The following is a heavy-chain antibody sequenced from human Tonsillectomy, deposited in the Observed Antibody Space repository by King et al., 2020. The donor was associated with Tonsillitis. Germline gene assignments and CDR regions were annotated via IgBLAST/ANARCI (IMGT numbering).Heavy chain of an antibody. V-gene: IGHV4-59*08. CDR1: GGSISSYY. Sequence: QLQESGPGLVKPSETLSLTCTVSGGSISSYYWSWIRQPPGKELEWIGYIYYSGSTSGSNNYNPSLKSRVTISVDTSKNQFSLKLSSVTAADTAVYYCSRHGTTVVTSLDSWGQGTLVTVSS. CDR2: IYYSGSTSGSN. CDR3: SRHGTTVVTSLDS. D-gene: IGHD4-23*01. J-gene: IGHJ4*02.